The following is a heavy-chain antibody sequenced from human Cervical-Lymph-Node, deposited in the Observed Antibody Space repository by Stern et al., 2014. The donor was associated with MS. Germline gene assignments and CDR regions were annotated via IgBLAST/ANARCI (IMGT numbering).Heavy chain of an antibody. J-gene: IGHJ4*02. CDR2: FYCGVSYP. V-gene: IGHV5-51*01. CDR1: GYKFSNHW. Sequence: ESLKISCKASGYKFSNHWFGFVRQIPGKGLVWFGYFYCGVSYPRYTPAFQLPVTMSVSQSNPTASLHCSSLKASDTAMYNCERRDGSSRGYSYGWVDHWGQGTPVIVSS. CDR3: ERRDGSSRGYSYGWVDH. D-gene: IGHD5-18*01.